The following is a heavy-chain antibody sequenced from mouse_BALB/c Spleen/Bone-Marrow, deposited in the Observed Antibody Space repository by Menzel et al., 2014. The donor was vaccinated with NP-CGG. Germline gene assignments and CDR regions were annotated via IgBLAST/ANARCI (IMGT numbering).Heavy chain of an antibody. CDR1: GYSFTNYW. D-gene: IGHD4-1*01. V-gene: IGHV1-61*01. J-gene: IGHJ2*01. CDR3: ARGLGEIWDY. Sequence: VQLQQSGAELVRPGTSVQLSCKASGYSFTNYWTNWVMQRPGQGLEWIGMIHPSDSESRLNQKFKDKATLTVDKSSTTASMQLSSPTSEDSAVYYCARGLGEIWDYWGQGTTLTVSS. CDR2: IHPSDSES.